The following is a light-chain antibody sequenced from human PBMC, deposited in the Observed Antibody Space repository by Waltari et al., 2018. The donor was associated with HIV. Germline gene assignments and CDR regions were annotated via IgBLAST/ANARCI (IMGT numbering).Light chain of an antibody. V-gene: IGLV5-45*02. CDR2: YKSDSDK. J-gene: IGLJ3*02. CDR1: SGIHVGTYP. CDR3: MIWYSSAGV. Sequence: QPVLAQPSSISASPGTSASLTCPLRSGIHVGTYPLNWFQKTPGSPPQYILRYKSDSDKQQGSGVPSRFSGSKDASANAGILLIAGLQSEDEADYYCMIWYSSAGVFGGGTKLTVL.